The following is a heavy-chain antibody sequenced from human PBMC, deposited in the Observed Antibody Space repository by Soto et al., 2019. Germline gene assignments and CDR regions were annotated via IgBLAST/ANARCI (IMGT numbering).Heavy chain of an antibody. V-gene: IGHV1-69*13. CDR2: IIPIFGTA. CDR3: ARAFSQAAAGTDIDY. D-gene: IGHD6-13*01. J-gene: IGHJ4*02. CDR1: GGTFSSYA. Sequence: SLQVSWNASGGTFSSYAIMWVRQAPVQGLEWMGGIIPIFGTANYAQKFQGRVTITADESTSTAYMELSSLRSEDTAVYYCARAFSQAAAGTDIDYWGQGKLVTVSS.